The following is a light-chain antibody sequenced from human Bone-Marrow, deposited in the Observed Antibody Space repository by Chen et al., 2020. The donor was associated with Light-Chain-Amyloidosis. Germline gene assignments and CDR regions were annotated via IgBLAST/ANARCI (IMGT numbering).Light chain of an antibody. J-gene: IGLJ3*02. V-gene: IGLV6-57*01. CDR1: TGSIATND. CDR3: QSYQGSSQGV. Sequence: NFMLTQPHSVSESPGKTVLISSTRSTGSIATNDVQWYQHRPGSSPTTVIYEDDQRPSGVPDRFSGSIDRSSNSASLTISGLKTEDEADYYCQSYQGSSQGVFGGGTKLTVL. CDR2: EDD.